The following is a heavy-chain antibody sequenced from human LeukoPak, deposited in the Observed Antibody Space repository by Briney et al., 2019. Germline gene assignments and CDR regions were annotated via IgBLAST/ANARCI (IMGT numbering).Heavy chain of an antibody. V-gene: IGHV3-7*01. CDR2: IKQDGSEK. D-gene: IGHD6-6*01. Sequence: GGSLRLSCPASGFTFNRDWTAWVRQAPGKGLEWVATIKQDGSEKYYVDSVKGRFTISRDNAKNSLYLQMSSLRAEDTAVYYCAREKGVSSSSSIDYWGQGTLVTVSS. CDR3: AREKGVSSSSSIDY. CDR1: GFTFNRDW. J-gene: IGHJ4*02.